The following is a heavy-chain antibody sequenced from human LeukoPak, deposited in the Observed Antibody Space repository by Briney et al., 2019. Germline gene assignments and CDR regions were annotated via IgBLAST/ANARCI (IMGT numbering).Heavy chain of an antibody. Sequence: GGSLRLSCAVSGFTVNSYYMSWVRQAPGKGLEWVSVIYSGGNTHYADSVKGRFTISRDNSKNTLYLQMHRLRAEDTAVYYCARDPSGHWYFDLWGRGTLVTVSS. CDR1: GFTVNSYY. CDR3: ARDPSGHWYFDL. J-gene: IGHJ2*01. V-gene: IGHV3-66*01. CDR2: IYSGGNT. D-gene: IGHD7-27*01.